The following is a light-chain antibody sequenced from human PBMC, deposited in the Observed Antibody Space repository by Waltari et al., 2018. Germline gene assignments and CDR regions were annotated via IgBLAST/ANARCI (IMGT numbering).Light chain of an antibody. CDR2: WAS. V-gene: IGKV4-1*01. CDR3: QQYFSTSWT. CDR1: QPIFYSAPNKNS. Sequence: DIVMTQSPDSLAVSLRGRATITCNSSQPIFYSAPNKNSVAWYQQKPGQPPKLLIHWASTRDSGVPDRFSGSGSGTDFTLTISSLQAEDVAVYYCQQYFSTSWTFGQGTKVEIK. J-gene: IGKJ1*01.